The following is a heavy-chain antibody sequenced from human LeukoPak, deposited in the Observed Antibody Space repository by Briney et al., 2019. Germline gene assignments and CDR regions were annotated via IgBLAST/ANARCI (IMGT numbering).Heavy chain of an antibody. D-gene: IGHD3-22*01. CDR1: GDSISSDGYY. J-gene: IGHJ4*02. CDR3: ARDLYYYDSSGYLDY. V-gene: IGHV4-31*03. CDR2: IYTSGST. Sequence: PSETLSLTCTVSGDSISSDGYYWNWIRQHPGKGLEWIGYIYTSGSTYYNPSLKNRVSISVDSSKNQFSLQLTSVAAADTAVYYCARDLYYYDSSGYLDYWGQGTLVTVSS.